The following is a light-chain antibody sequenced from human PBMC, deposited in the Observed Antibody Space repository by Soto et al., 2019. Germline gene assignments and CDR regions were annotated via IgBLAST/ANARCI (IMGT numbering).Light chain of an antibody. V-gene: IGLV2-14*03. CDR3: SPYTSSITFYV. Sequence: QSVLTQPASVSGSPGQSITISCTGTSSDVGGYNYVSWYQQHPGKAPKLMIYDVSNRPSGVSNRFPGSKSGNTRPLTLSGLQAEDEANYYCSPYTSSITFYVFGPGPKVTVL. J-gene: IGLJ1*01. CDR2: DVS. CDR1: SSDVGGYNY.